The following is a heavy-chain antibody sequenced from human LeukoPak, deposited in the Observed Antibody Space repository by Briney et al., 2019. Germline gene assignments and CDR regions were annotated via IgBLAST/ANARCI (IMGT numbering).Heavy chain of an antibody. CDR1: GGTFSSCA. Sequence: GASVKVSCKASGGTFSSCAVSWVRQAPGQGLEWMGGIIPIFGTANYAQKFQGRVTITTDESTSTAYMELSSLRSEDTAVYYCARGRGIAARAENWFDPWGQGTLVTVSS. CDR2: IIPIFGTA. V-gene: IGHV1-69*05. D-gene: IGHD6-6*01. CDR3: ARGRGIAARAENWFDP. J-gene: IGHJ5*02.